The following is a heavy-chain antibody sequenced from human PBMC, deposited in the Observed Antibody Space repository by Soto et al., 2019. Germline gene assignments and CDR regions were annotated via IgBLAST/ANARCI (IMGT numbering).Heavy chain of an antibody. V-gene: IGHV3-7*01. J-gene: IGHJ6*03. CDR3: ARDNYGSGSYLHYYYYYMDV. CDR2: IKQDGSEK. Sequence: HPGGSLRLSCAASGFTFSSYWMSWVRQAPGKGLEWVANIKQDGSEKYYVDSVKGRFTISRDNAKNSLYLQMNCLRAEDTAVYYCARDNYGSGSYLHYYYYYMDVWGKGTTVTVSS. CDR1: GFTFSSYW. D-gene: IGHD3-10*01.